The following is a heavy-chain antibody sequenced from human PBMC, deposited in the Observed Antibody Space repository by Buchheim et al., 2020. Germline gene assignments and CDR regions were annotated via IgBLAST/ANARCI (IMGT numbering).Heavy chain of an antibody. J-gene: IGHJ5*02. CDR1: GGSISSGSYY. CDR3: AREDIVVVPAAMPRGLFDP. D-gene: IGHD2-2*01. CDR2: IYTSGST. V-gene: IGHV4-61*02. Sequence: QVQLQESGPGLVKPSQTLSLTCTVSGGSISSGSYYWSWIRQPAGKGLEWIGRIYTSGSTNYTPSLKSRVTISVDTSQNQFSLKLSSVTAADTAVYYCAREDIVVVPAAMPRGLFDPWGQGTL.